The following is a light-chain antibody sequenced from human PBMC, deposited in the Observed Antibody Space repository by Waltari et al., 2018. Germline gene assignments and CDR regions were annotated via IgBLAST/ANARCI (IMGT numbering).Light chain of an antibody. J-gene: IGLJ2*01. CDR1: ISNIASAT. CDR2: SDF. V-gene: IGLV1-44*01. CDR3: STWDHSLKDPV. Sequence: QSVLTQPPSVSATPGQRVTISCSGRISNIASATVTWYQHPPGTAPRLVMFSDFQRPSGVPERLSGSNSGTSASLAISGLQSDDEAVYFCSTWDHSLKDPVFGGGTKLTVL.